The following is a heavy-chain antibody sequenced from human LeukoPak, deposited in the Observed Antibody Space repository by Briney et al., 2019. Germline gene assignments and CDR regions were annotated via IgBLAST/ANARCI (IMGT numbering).Heavy chain of an antibody. CDR2: FDPEHREA. V-gene: IGHV1-24*01. D-gene: IGHD1-26*01. J-gene: IGHJ4*02. CDR3: AAGGIYSLLDY. Sequence: ASVKVCCKVSGYSLTDLSMHWVRQAPGNGLEWMGGFDPEHREAIYAQKFQGRVSMTENTSTDTAYMELSSLRSEDTAVYYCAAGGIYSLLDYWGQGTLVTVSS. CDR1: GYSLTDLS.